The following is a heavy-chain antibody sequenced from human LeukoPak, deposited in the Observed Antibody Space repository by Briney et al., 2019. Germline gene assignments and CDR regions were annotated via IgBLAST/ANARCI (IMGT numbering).Heavy chain of an antibody. V-gene: IGHV3-48*03. CDR2: INSGATSE. CDR1: GFIFSNFE. J-gene: IGHJ4*02. CDR3: ARVICTGGSCFQNDY. Sequence: QPGGSLRLSCTASGFIFSNFEMNWVRQSPGKGLQWVAYINSGATSEYYADSVKGRFTISRDNAKNSLYLQMNSLGVQDTAIYYCARVICTGGSCFQNDYWGQGTLVTVS. D-gene: IGHD2-8*02.